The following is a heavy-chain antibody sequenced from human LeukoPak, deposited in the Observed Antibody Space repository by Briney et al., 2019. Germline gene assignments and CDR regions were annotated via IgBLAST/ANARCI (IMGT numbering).Heavy chain of an antibody. V-gene: IGHV3-43*02. J-gene: IGHJ4*02. Sequence: GGSLRLSCVASGFTFDDYAMHWVRQAPGKGLEWVSLISGDGGSTYYADSVKGRFTISRDNSKNSLYLQMSSLRIGDTALYYCAKDIEPYISSWPHDYWGQGTLVTVSS. CDR2: ISGDGGST. CDR1: GFTFDDYA. CDR3: AKDIEPYISSWPHDY. D-gene: IGHD6-13*01.